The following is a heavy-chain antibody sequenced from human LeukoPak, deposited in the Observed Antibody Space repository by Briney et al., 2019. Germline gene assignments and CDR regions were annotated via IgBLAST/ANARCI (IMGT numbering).Heavy chain of an antibody. V-gene: IGHV5-51*01. Sequence: GESLQISCKGSGYSFTSCWIGWVRQMPGKGLEWMGIIYPGDSDTRYSPSFQGQVTISADKSISTAYLQWSSLKASDTAMYYCATLWFGEYVGNDDAFDIWGQGSMVTVSS. D-gene: IGHD3-10*01. J-gene: IGHJ3*02. CDR2: IYPGDSDT. CDR1: GYSFTSCW. CDR3: ATLWFGEYVGNDDAFDI.